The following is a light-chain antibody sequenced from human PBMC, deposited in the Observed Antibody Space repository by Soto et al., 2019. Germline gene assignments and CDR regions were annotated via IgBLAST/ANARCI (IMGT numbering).Light chain of an antibody. J-gene: IGLJ3*02. CDR3: AAWDDSLNGRV. Sequence: QSVLTQSPSAFGTPGQRVTISCSGGSSNIGSNTVNWYRQLPGTAPKLLIYNNNQRPSGVPDRFSGSKSGTSASLAISGLQSEDEADYHCAAWDDSLNGRVFGGGTKVTVL. CDR1: SSNIGSNT. CDR2: NNN. V-gene: IGLV1-44*01.